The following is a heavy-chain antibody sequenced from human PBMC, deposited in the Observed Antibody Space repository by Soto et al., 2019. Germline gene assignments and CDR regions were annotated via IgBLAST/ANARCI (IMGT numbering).Heavy chain of an antibody. V-gene: IGHV4-39*01. Sequence: PSETLSLTCTVSGDSISSSSYYWGWIRQPPGKGLEWIGNVYYGGSTYYNPSLKSRVTISVETSKSQFSLKLSSVTAADTAVYYCAGGDYYHSSGYYFYYYTMDVWGQGTTVTVS. CDR2: VYYGGST. J-gene: IGHJ6*02. CDR3: AGGDYYHSSGYYFYYYTMDV. CDR1: GDSISSSSYY. D-gene: IGHD3-22*01.